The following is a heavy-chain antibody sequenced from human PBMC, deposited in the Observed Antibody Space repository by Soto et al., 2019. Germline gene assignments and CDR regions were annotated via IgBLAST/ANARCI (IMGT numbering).Heavy chain of an antibody. CDR3: ASTSPSSTSPLQAYYYGMDV. CDR1: GYTFTGYY. D-gene: IGHD2-2*01. CDR2: INPNSGGT. J-gene: IGHJ6*02. Sequence: ASVKVSCKASGYTFTGYYMHWVRQAPGQGLEWMGWINPNSGGTNYAQKFQGRVTMTRDTSISTAYMELSRLRSDDTAVYYCASTSPSSTSPLQAYYYGMDVWGQWTTVTVSS. V-gene: IGHV1-2*02.